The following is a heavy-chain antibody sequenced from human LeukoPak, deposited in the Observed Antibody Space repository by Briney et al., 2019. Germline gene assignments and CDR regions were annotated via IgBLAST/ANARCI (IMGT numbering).Heavy chain of an antibody. CDR1: GFTFSSYA. Sequence: GGSLRLSCAASGFTFSSYAMSWDRQAPGKGLEWVSSISSSSSYIYYADSVKGRFTISRDNAKNSLYLQMNSLRAEDTAVYYCVTGTYDAFDIWGQGTMVTVSS. CDR2: ISSSSSYI. J-gene: IGHJ3*02. CDR3: VTGTYDAFDI. V-gene: IGHV3-21*01. D-gene: IGHD1-1*01.